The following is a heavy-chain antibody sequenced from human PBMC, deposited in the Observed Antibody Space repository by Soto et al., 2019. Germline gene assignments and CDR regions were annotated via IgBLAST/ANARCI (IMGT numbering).Heavy chain of an antibody. CDR3: ARLGSGSYPLYYFDY. CDR1: GGSVSSGSYY. J-gene: IGHJ4*02. Sequence: SETLSLTCTVSGGSVSSGSYYWSWIRQPPGKGLEWIGYIYYSGSTNYNPSLKSRVTISVDTSKNQFSLKLSSVTAADTAVYYCARLGSGSYPLYYFDYWGQGTLVTVSS. V-gene: IGHV4-61*01. CDR2: IYYSGST. D-gene: IGHD3-10*01.